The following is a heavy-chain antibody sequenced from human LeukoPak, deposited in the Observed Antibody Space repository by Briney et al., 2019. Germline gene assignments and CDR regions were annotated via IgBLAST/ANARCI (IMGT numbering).Heavy chain of an antibody. Sequence: PGGSLRLSCVASGFTFSSYAMSWVRQAPGKGLEWVSVISGSGDTTYYADSVKGRFTVSRDNSKLYLQMNSLRAADTAVYFCAKRKDGYGSIDYWGQGTLVTVSS. J-gene: IGHJ4*02. CDR1: GFTFSSYA. CDR2: ISGSGDTT. CDR3: AKRKDGYGSIDY. V-gene: IGHV3-23*01. D-gene: IGHD3-10*01.